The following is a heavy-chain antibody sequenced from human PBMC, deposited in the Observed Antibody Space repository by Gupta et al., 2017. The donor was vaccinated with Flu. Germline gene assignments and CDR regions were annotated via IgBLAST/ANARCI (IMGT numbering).Heavy chain of an antibody. J-gene: IGHJ4*02. Sequence: EMQLVESGGGLVQPGGSLSLSCAASGFTFSSSYLQWVRQAPGKGLVWVSRINPDGSSTTYAESVKDRFTISRDNAKNTLYLQMNSLGDDDTAVYYCATVTSGCWGQGTLVTVSS. V-gene: IGHV3-74*03. CDR2: INPDGSST. CDR1: GFTFSSSY. D-gene: IGHD4-17*01. CDR3: ATVTSGC.